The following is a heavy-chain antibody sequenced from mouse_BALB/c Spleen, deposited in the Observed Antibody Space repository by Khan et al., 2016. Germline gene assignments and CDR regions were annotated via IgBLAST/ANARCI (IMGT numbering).Heavy chain of an antibody. Sequence: QIQLVQSGPELKKPGETVKISCKASGYTFRNYGINWVTQAPGKGLKWMGWINTNTEESTFAEEFKGRFAFSLETSASTAYLQINNLKNEDTATYCGAIYGSSAYFDSWGRGTTLTVSS. J-gene: IGHJ2*01. V-gene: IGHV9-3*02. CDR2: INTNTEES. CDR3: AIYGSSAYFDS. D-gene: IGHD1-1*01. CDR1: GYTFRNYG.